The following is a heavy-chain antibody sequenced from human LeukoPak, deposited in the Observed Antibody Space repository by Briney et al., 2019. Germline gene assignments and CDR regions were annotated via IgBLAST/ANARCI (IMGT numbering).Heavy chain of an antibody. CDR3: ARGRKPPRRFGTAFYGMDV. Sequence: HTGGSLRLSCAASGFTFSSYAMHWVRQAPGKGLEWVAVISYDGSNKYYADSVKGRFTISRDNSKNTLYLQMNSLRAEDTAVYYCARGRKPPRRFGTAFYGMDVWGQGTTVTVSS. CDR1: GFTFSSYA. CDR2: ISYDGSNK. J-gene: IGHJ6*02. D-gene: IGHD3-10*01. V-gene: IGHV3-30-3*01.